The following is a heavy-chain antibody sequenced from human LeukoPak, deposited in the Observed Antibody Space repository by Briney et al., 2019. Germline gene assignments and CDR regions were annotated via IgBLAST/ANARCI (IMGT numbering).Heavy chain of an antibody. CDR2: ISGTSGTI. CDR1: GFTFGNYA. J-gene: IGHJ4*02. CDR3: AKRLGDPRAFDY. Sequence: GGSLRLSCAASGFTFGNYAMSWVRQAPGKGLEWVSGISGTSGTINYAAPVKGRFTISRDNSKNTLYLQMNSLRVDDMAVYYCAKRLGDPRAFDYWGQGTLVTVSS. V-gene: IGHV3-23*01. D-gene: IGHD2-21*02.